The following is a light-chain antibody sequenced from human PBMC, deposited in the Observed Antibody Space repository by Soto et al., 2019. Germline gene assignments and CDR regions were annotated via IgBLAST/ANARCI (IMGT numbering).Light chain of an antibody. CDR1: QSVSSSY. CDR2: GAS. J-gene: IGKJ1*01. CDR3: QQYGSSPRT. Sequence: EIVLTQSPGTLSLSPGERDTLSCRASQSVSSSYLAWYQQKPGQAPRLLIYGASSRATGIPDRFSGSGSGTDFTLTISRREPADFAVYYWQQYGSSPRTFGQGTKLDIK. V-gene: IGKV3-20*01.